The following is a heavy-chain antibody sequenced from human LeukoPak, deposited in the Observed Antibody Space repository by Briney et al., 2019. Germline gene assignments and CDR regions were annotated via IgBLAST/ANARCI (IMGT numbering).Heavy chain of an antibody. Sequence: SETLSLTCAVYGGSFSGYYWSWIRQPPGKGLEWIGEINHSGSTNYNPSLKSRVTISVDTSKNQFSLKLSSVTAADTAVYYCARGSSNYDQRAFDIWGQGTMVTVSS. CDR1: GGSFSGYY. J-gene: IGHJ3*02. CDR2: INHSGST. CDR3: ARGSSNYDQRAFDI. D-gene: IGHD3-22*01. V-gene: IGHV4-34*01.